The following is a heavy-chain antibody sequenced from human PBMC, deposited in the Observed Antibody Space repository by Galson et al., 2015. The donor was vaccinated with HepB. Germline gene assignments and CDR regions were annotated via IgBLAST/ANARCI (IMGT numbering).Heavy chain of an antibody. D-gene: IGHD4-23*01. J-gene: IGHJ4*02. CDR2: ISWNSGSI. CDR1: GFTFDDYA. V-gene: IGHV3-9*01. Sequence: SLRLSCAASGFTFDDYAMHWVRQAPGKGLEWVSGISWNSGSIGYADSVKGRFTISRDNAKNSLYLQMNSLRAEDTALYYCAKDRVSGEDYGGNSVFFDYWGQGTLVTVSS. CDR3: AKDRVSGEDYGGNSVFFDY.